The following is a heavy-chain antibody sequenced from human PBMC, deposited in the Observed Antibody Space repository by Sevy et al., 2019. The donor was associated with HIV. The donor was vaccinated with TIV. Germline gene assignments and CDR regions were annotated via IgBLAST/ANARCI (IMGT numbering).Heavy chain of an antibody. CDR2: ISSSGSTI. J-gene: IGHJ6*03. Sequence: GGSLRLSCAASGFTFSDYYMSWIRQAPGKGLEWVSYISSSGSTIYYADSVKGRFTISRDNAKNSLYLQMNSLRAEDTALDYCARDNRVGVVPAAKRSYYYYYYMDVWGKGTTVTVSS. D-gene: IGHD2-2*01. CDR3: ARDNRVGVVPAAKRSYYYYYYMDV. CDR1: GFTFSDYY. V-gene: IGHV3-11*01.